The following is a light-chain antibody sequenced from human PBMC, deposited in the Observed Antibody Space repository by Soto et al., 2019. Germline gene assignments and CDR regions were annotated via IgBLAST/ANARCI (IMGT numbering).Light chain of an antibody. Sequence: DIKMTQSPSTLSASVGERATITCRASQSISQKLGWYQQKPGKAPKLLIYDASSWESGVPARFSGSGSGTEFTLTISSLQPDDYATYYCQQYNSYSLTFGGGTKVDIK. CDR2: DAS. CDR3: QQYNSYSLT. J-gene: IGKJ4*01. CDR1: QSISQK. V-gene: IGKV1-5*01.